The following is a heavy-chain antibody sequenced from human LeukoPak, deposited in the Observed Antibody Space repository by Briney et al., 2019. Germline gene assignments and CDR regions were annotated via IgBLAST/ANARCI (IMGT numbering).Heavy chain of an antibody. D-gene: IGHD2-15*01. Sequence: GESLKISCQGSGYRFTSYWIGWVRPMPGKGLEWMGIIYPGDSDTRYSPSFQGQVTISADKSISTAYLQWSSLKASDTAMYYCARLRGYCSGGSCYTTYWYFDLWGRGTLVTVSS. CDR3: ARLRGYCSGGSCYTTYWYFDL. CDR1: GYRFTSYW. CDR2: IYPGDSDT. J-gene: IGHJ2*01. V-gene: IGHV5-51*01.